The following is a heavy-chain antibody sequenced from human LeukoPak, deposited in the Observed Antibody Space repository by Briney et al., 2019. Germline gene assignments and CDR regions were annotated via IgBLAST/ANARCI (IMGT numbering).Heavy chain of an antibody. CDR1: GFTFDDYA. D-gene: IGHD5-12*01. CDR2: ISWNSGSI. CDR3: ATKGGFAD. Sequence: PGGSLRLSCAASGFTFDDYAMHWVRQAPGKGLEWVSGISWNSGSIGYADSVKGRFTISRDNAKNSLYLQMNSLRAEDTAFYYCATKGGFADWGQGTLVTVSS. J-gene: IGHJ4*02. V-gene: IGHV3-9*01.